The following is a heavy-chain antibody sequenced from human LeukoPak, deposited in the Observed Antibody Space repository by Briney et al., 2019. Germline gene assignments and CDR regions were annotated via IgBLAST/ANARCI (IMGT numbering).Heavy chain of an antibody. CDR2: INHSGST. D-gene: IGHD1-26*01. CDR1: GGSFSGYY. V-gene: IGHV4-34*01. J-gene: IGHJ5*02. Sequence: SETLSLTCAVYGGSFSGYYWSWIRQPPGKGLEWIGEINHSGSTNYNPSLKSRVTISVDTSKNQFSLKLSSVTAADTAVYYCARAPRSSEWFDPWGQGTLVTVSS. CDR3: ARAPRSSEWFDP.